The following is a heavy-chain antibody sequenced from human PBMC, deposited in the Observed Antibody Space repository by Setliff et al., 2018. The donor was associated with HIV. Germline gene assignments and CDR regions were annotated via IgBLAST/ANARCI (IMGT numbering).Heavy chain of an antibody. CDR3: AKRASYSFQI. V-gene: IGHV4-34*01. D-gene: IGHD2-21*01. CDR2: ISHSGTT. CDR1: GGSFSGYY. Sequence: PSETLSLTCVVYGGSFSGYYLSWVRQPPGKGLEWIGEISHSGTTTYSPSLESRVSISPDTSKNQFSLKLTSVSAADTAVYYCAKRASYSFQIWGRGTMVTVSS. J-gene: IGHJ3*02.